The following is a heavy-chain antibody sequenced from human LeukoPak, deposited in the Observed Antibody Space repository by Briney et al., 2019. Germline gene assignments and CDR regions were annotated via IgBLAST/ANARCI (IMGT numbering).Heavy chain of an antibody. J-gene: IGHJ4*02. CDR3: ARHLPIRAAPFDY. CDR2: IDPSDSYT. Sequence: GESLQISCKGSGYSFTSYWISWVRQMPGKGLEWMGRIDPSDSYTNYSPSFQGHVTISADKSISTAYLQWSSLKASDTAMYYCARHLPIRAAPFDYWGQGTLVTVSS. CDR1: GYSFTSYW. D-gene: IGHD2-15*01. V-gene: IGHV5-10-1*01.